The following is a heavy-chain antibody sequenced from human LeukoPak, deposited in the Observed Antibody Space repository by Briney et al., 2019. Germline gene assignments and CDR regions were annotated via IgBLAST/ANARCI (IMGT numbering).Heavy chain of an antibody. V-gene: IGHV3-48*03. J-gene: IGHJ3*02. CDR2: ISSSGSTI. Sequence: GGSLRLSCAASGFTFSSYEMNWVRQAPGKGLEWVSYISSSGSTIYYADSVKGRFTISRDNAKNSLYLQMNSLRAEHTAVYYCARVGYYDSSGYYEPHDAFDIWGQGTMVTVSS. D-gene: IGHD3-22*01. CDR1: GFTFSSYE. CDR3: ARVGYYDSSGYYEPHDAFDI.